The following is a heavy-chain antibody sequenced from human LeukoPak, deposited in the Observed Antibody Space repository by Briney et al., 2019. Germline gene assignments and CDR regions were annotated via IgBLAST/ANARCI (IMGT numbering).Heavy chain of an antibody. J-gene: IGHJ6*02. CDR3: ARAAPSYYGSGSLGSYYYGMDV. Sequence: SETLSLTCTVSGGSLSSYYWSWIRQPPGKGLEWIGYVYYSGSTNYNPSLKSRVAISIDTSKNQFSLKLSSVTAADTAMYYCARAAPSYYGSGSLGSYYYGMDVWGQGTTVTVSS. V-gene: IGHV4-59*01. D-gene: IGHD3-10*01. CDR1: GGSLSSYY. CDR2: VYYSGST.